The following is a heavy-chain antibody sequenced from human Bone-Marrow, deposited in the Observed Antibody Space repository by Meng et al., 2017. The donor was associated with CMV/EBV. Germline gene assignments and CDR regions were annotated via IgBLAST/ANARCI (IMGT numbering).Heavy chain of an antibody. CDR2: IKEDGSGQ. D-gene: IGHD2-21*01. CDR3: VRYANSHYGMAV. V-gene: IGHV3-7*01. J-gene: IGHJ6*02. CDR1: GFTFTTFW. Sequence: GGSLRLSCAASGFTFTTFWRTWVRQAPGKGLEWVANIKEDGSGQWYVDSVKGRFTISRDNAKQSVYLQMDSLRAEETAVYYCVRYANSHYGMAVWGQGTTVTGSS.